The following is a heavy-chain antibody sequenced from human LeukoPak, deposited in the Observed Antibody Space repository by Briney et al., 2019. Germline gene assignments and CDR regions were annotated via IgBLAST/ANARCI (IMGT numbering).Heavy chain of an antibody. D-gene: IGHD6-13*01. CDR3: AREGSSSWYTRDYNWFDP. CDR2: MNPNSGNT. Sequence: ASVKVSCTASGYTFTSYDINWVRQATGQGLEWMGWMNPNSGNTGYAQKFQGRVTMTRNTSISTAYMELSSLRSEGTAVYYCAREGSSSWYTRDYNWFDPWGQGTLVTVSS. CDR1: GYTFTSYD. J-gene: IGHJ5*02. V-gene: IGHV1-8*01.